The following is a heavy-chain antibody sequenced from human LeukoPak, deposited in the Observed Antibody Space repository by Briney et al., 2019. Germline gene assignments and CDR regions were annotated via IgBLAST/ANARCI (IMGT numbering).Heavy chain of an antibody. V-gene: IGHV3-21*01. CDR2: IDSSSTYI. Sequence: GGSLRLSCAASGSSSSSYNMNWVRQAPGKGLEWVSSIDSSSTYIYYADSVKGRFTISRDNAKNTLYLQMNSLRAEDTAVYYCARASALLWFGEKDGFDYWGQGTLVTVSS. D-gene: IGHD3-10*01. CDR1: GSSSSSYN. J-gene: IGHJ4*02. CDR3: ARASALLWFGEKDGFDY.